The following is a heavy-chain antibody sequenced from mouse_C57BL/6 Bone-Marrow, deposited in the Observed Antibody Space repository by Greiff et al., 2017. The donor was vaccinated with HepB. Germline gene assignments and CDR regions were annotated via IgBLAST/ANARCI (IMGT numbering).Heavy chain of an antibody. V-gene: IGHV5-9-1*02. J-gene: IGHJ3*01. CDR3: TRDQDYSNLFAD. D-gene: IGHD2-5*01. CDR1: GFTFSSYA. CDR2: ISSGGDYI. Sequence: EVQVVESGEGLVKPGGSLKLSCAASGFTFSSYAMSWVRQTPEKRLEWVAYISSGGDYIYYADTVKGRFTISRDKARNTLYLKMSSLTSEDAAMYYCTRDQDYSNLFADWGQGTLVTVSA.